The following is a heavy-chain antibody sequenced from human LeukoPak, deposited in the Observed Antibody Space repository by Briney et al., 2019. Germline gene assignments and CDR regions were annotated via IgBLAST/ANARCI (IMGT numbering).Heavy chain of an antibody. Sequence: SGPTLVNPTQTLTLTCSFSGFSLSTSGLGVGWIRQPPGKALEWLTLIYWNDDKRYSPSLKNRLTITKDTSKNQVVLTMTNMDPVDTATYYCTHRAGGPSRPHFHYWGQGILVTVSS. CDR3: THRAGGPSRPHFHY. CDR1: GFSLSTSGLG. V-gene: IGHV2-5*01. CDR2: IYWNDDK. D-gene: IGHD3-10*01. J-gene: IGHJ4*02.